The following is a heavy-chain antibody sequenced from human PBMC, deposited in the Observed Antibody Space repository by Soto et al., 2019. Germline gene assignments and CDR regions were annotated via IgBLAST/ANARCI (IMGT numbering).Heavy chain of an antibody. CDR2: ISGSGGST. D-gene: IGHD4-17*01. CDR3: AKTGGSHGYGDYVVLGYYYYGMDV. Sequence: PGGSLRLSCAASGLTFSSYAMSWVRQAPGKGLEWVSAISGSGGSTYYADSVKGRFTISRDNSKNTLYLQMNSLRAEDTAVYYCAKTGGSHGYGDYVVLGYYYYGMDVWGQGTTVTVSS. V-gene: IGHV3-23*01. CDR1: GLTFSSYA. J-gene: IGHJ6*02.